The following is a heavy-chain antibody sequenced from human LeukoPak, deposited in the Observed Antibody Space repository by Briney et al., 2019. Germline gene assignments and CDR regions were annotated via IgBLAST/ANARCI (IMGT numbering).Heavy chain of an antibody. CDR1: GFTFSSYG. D-gene: IGHD2-2*01. CDR2: ISYDGSNK. Sequence: GGSLRLSCAASGFTFSSYGMHWVRQAPGKGLEWVAVISYDGSNKYYADSVKGRFTISRDNSKNTLYLQTNSLRAEDTAVYYCAKEIDIVVVPAADPFYYYCGMDVWGKGTTVTVSS. V-gene: IGHV3-30*18. CDR3: AKEIDIVVVPAADPFYYYCGMDV. J-gene: IGHJ6*04.